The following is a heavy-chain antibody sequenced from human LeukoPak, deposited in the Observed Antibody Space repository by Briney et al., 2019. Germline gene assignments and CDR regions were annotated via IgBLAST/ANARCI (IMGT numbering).Heavy chain of an antibody. Sequence: RPGGSLRLSCAASGFTFDDYGMSWVRQAPGKGLEWVSGINWNGGSTGYADSVKGRFTISRDNAKNSLYLQMNSLRAEDTAVYYCARARTSGYYFYWYFDLWGRGTLVTVSS. V-gene: IGHV3-20*04. J-gene: IGHJ2*01. CDR3: ARARTSGYYFYWYFDL. D-gene: IGHD3-22*01. CDR1: GFTFDDYG. CDR2: INWNGGST.